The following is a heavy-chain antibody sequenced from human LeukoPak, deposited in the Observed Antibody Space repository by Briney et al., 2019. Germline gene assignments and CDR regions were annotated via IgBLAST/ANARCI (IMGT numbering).Heavy chain of an antibody. CDR3: AKVRDIVVVPAAPV. D-gene: IGHD2-2*01. CDR1: GFTFSSYA. J-gene: IGHJ4*02. Sequence: GGSLRLSCAASGFTFSSYAMNWVRQAPGKGLEWVSGTGSTGVSTFYADSVKGRFTVSRDNSKNTLSLQMNSLRAEDTAVYYCAKVRDIVVVPAAPVWGQGTLVTVSS. V-gene: IGHV3-23*01. CDR2: TGSTGVST.